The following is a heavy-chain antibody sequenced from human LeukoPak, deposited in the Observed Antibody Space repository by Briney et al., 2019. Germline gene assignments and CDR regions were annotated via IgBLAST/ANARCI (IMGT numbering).Heavy chain of an antibody. V-gene: IGHV4-59*12. J-gene: IGHJ5*02. CDR3: ARDSLNWFDP. Sequence: SETLSLTCTVSGGSISSYYWNWIRQPPGKGLEWIGYIYYSGSTYYNPSLKSRVTISVDTSKNQFSLKLSSVTAADTAVYYCARDSLNWFDPWGQGTLVTVSS. CDR1: GGSISSYY. CDR2: IYYSGST.